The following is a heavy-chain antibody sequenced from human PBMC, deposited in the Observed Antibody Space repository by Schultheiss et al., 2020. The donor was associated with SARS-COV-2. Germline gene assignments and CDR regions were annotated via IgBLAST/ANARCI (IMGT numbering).Heavy chain of an antibody. CDR3: AREGSSFNYYGMDV. CDR2: ISDSESHYT. Sequence: GGSLRLSCAASGFSFSDYYMSWIRQAPGKGMEWISYISDSESHYTHYADSVKGRFTISRDNSKNTVYLQMNSLRSEDTAVYYCAREGSSFNYYGMDVWGQGTTVTVSS. D-gene: IGHD6-6*01. J-gene: IGHJ6*02. V-gene: IGHV3-11*06. CDR1: GFSFSDYY.